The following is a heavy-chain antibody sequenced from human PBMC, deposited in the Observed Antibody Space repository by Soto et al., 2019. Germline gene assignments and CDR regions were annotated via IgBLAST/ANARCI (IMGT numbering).Heavy chain of an antibody. CDR3: AKKGQGTYHLEY. Sequence: EVQLLESGGGLVQPGGSLRLSCAASGFTFSSYGMSWVRQAPGKGLEWVSGISGSGGSTYYADSVKDRFTISRDNSKNTLYLQMNSLRAEDTAVYYCAKKGQGTYHLEYWGQGTLVTVSS. J-gene: IGHJ4*02. CDR1: GFTFSSYG. CDR2: ISGSGGST. D-gene: IGHD2-2*01. V-gene: IGHV3-23*01.